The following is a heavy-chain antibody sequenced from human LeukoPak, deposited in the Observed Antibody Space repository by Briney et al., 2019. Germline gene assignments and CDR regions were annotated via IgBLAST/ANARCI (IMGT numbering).Heavy chain of an antibody. D-gene: IGHD3-16*01. CDR2: IIPIFATA. V-gene: IGHV1-69*05. Sequence: SAGTVSFTAAAGTFSIYAISWVRQAPGQGLEWMGGIIPIFATANYAQKFQGRVTITTDKSTSTAYMELSSLRSEDTAVYYCAREMITFGGVPSLDYWGQGTLVTVSS. J-gene: IGHJ4*02. CDR3: AREMITFGGVPSLDY. CDR1: AGTFSIYA.